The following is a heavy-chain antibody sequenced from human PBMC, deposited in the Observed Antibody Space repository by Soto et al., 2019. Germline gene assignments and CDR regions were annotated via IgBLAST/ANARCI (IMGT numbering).Heavy chain of an antibody. CDR2: IYSGGST. CDR3: AREAGYCSSTSCPFDY. Sequence: GGSLRLSCAASGFTVSSNYMSWVRQAPGKGLEWVSVIYSGGSTYYADSVKGRFTISRDNSKNTLYLQMNSLRAEDTAVYYCAREAGYCSSTSCPFDYWGQGTLVTVSS. V-gene: IGHV3-66*01. J-gene: IGHJ4*02. D-gene: IGHD2-2*01. CDR1: GFTVSSNY.